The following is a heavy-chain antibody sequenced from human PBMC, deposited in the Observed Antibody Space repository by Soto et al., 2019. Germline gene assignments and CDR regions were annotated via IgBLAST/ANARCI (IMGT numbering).Heavy chain of an antibody. CDR1: GYTFTSYY. CDR3: ARDFIAARRYYYYGMDV. J-gene: IGHJ6*02. Sequence: ASVKVSCKASGYTFTSYYMNWVQQAPGQGLEWMGIINPSGGSTSYAQKFQGRVTMTRDTSTSTVYMELSSLRSEDTAVYYCARDFIAARRYYYYGMDVWGQGTTVTVSS. V-gene: IGHV1-46*01. D-gene: IGHD6-6*01. CDR2: INPSGGST.